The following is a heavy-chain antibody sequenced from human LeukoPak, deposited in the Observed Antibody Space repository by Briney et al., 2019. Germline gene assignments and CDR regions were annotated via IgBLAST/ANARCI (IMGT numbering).Heavy chain of an antibody. Sequence: GGSLRLSCAASGFTFRSYAMSWVRQPPGKGLEWVSAVSDSGDATRYADSVKGRFTISRDNSKNTLYLQMNSLRAEDTAVYYCARAPAYCGGDCFLYYFDYWGQGTLVTVSS. CDR1: GFTFRSYA. CDR2: VSDSGDAT. CDR3: ARAPAYCGGDCFLYYFDY. V-gene: IGHV3-23*01. J-gene: IGHJ4*02. D-gene: IGHD2-21*02.